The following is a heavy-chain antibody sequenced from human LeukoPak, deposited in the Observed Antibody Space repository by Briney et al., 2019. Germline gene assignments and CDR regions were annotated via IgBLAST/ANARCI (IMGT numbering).Heavy chain of an antibody. V-gene: IGHV3-53*01. J-gene: IGHJ6*02. CDR1: GFTVSSNY. CDR3: AREGNYYDMDV. CDR2: IFSGGTT. Sequence: GGSLRLSCAASGFTVSSNYMSWVRQAPGKGLEWVSVIFSGGTTYYADSVKGRFTISRDNSKNTLFLQMNSLRAEDTAVYYCAREGNYYDMDVWGQGTTVTVS.